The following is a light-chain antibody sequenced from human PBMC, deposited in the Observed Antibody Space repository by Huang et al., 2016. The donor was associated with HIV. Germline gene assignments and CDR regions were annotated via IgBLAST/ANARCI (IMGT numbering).Light chain of an antibody. Sequence: DIQLTQSPSSLSASPGVRVTLTCRTSQNIDTCLAWYQQKPGGVPKLLIYAASTVQSGVPSRFSGRGSGTDFALTISSLQPEDAASYYCQRYNIAPRAFGQGTTV. CDR3: QRYNIAPRA. V-gene: IGKV1-27*01. CDR1: QNIDTC. CDR2: AAS. J-gene: IGKJ1*01.